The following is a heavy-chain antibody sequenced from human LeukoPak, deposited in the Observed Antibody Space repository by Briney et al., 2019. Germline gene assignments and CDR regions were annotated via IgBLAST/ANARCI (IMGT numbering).Heavy chain of an antibody. D-gene: IGHD5-12*01. CDR1: GYTLTELS. V-gene: IGHV1-24*01. J-gene: IGHJ6*02. Sequence: ASVKVSCKVSGYTLTELSMHWVRQAPGKGLEWVGGFDPEDGETIYAQTFQGRVTMTEDTSTDTAYMELSRLRSEDTAVYYCAYDSGYDILGMDVWGQGTTVTVSS. CDR3: AYDSGYDILGMDV. CDR2: FDPEDGET.